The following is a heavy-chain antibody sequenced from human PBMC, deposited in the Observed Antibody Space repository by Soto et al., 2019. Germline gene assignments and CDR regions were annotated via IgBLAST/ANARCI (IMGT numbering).Heavy chain of an antibody. J-gene: IGHJ4*02. CDR1: GYTFTSYA. D-gene: IGHD3-9*01. CDR3: ARLGYDILTGYYTLGY. CDR2: INAGNGNT. Sequence: ASVKVSCKASGYTFTSYAMHWVRQAPGQRLEWMGWINAGNGNTKYSQKFQGRVTITRDTSASTAYMELSSLRSEDTAVYYCARLGYDILTGYYTLGYWGQGTLVTVSS. V-gene: IGHV1-3*01.